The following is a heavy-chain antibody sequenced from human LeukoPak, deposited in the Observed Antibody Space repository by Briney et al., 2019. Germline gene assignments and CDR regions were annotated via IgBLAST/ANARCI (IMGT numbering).Heavy chain of an antibody. CDR2: ISGSGGST. CDR3: VTSVDYYYLDY. V-gene: IGHV3-23*01. D-gene: IGHD3-16*01. CDR1: GFTFSSYA. Sequence: GGSLRLSCAASGFTFSSYAMSWVRQAPGKGLEWVSAISGSGGSTYYADSVKGRFTISRDNSKNTVYLQMNSLRADDTAVYYCVTSVDYYYLDYWGQGALVTVSS. J-gene: IGHJ4*02.